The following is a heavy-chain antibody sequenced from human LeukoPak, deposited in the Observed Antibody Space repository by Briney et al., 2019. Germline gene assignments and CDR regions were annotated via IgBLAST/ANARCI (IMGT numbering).Heavy chain of an antibody. D-gene: IGHD2-15*01. CDR2: IKQDGSDK. CDR1: GFTFTTYW. V-gene: IGHV3-7*02. CDR3: ARALRGTRDY. J-gene: IGHJ4*02. Sequence: GGSLRLSCAASGFTFTTYWLTWVRQAPGKGLEWVANIKQDGSDKYYVDSVKGRFTISRDNAKNTLYLQMNSLRAEDTAVYFCARALRGTRDYWGQGTLVTVSS.